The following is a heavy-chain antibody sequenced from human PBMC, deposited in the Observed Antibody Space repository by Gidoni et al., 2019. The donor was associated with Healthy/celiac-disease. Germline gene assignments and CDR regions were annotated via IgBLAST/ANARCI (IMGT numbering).Heavy chain of an antibody. Sequence: EVQLVESGGGLVKPGGSLRLSCAASGFTFSSYSMNWVRQAPGKGLEWVSSISSSSSYIYYADSVKGRFTSSRDKAKNSLYLQMNSLRAEDTAVYYCATSIAVNWYFDLWGRGTLVTVSS. CDR2: ISSSSSYI. J-gene: IGHJ2*01. CDR3: ATSIAVNWYFDL. V-gene: IGHV3-21*01. D-gene: IGHD6-19*01. CDR1: GFTFSSYS.